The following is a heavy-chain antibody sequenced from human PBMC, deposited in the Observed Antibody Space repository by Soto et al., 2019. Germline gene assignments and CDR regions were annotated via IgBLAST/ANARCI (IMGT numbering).Heavy chain of an antibody. V-gene: IGHV1-69*05. J-gene: IGHJ6*02. CDR3: ARMVADYYGMDV. Sequence: SVKVSCKASGGTFSSYAISWVRQAPGQGLEWMGGIIPIFGNTKYSQKFQGRVTITRDTSASTAYMELSSLRSEDTAVYYCARMVADYYGMDVWGQGTTVTVSS. CDR1: GGTFSSYA. CDR2: IIPIFGNT. D-gene: IGHD6-19*01.